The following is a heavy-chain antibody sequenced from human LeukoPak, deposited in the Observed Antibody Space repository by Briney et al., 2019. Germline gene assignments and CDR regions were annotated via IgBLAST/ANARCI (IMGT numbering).Heavy chain of an antibody. Sequence: PGGSLRLSCAASGFTFSSYWMHWVRQAPGKGLVWVSRINSDGSNTSYADSVKGRFTISRDNAKNTLYLQMNSLRAEDTAVYYCARGLLATGPYYYYGMDVWGQGTTVTVSS. CDR2: INSDGSNT. V-gene: IGHV3-74*01. CDR1: GFTFSSYW. D-gene: IGHD1-26*01. J-gene: IGHJ6*02. CDR3: ARGLLATGPYYYYGMDV.